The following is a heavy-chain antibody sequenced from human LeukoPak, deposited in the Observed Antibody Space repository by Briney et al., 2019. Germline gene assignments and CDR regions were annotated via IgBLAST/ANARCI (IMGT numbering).Heavy chain of an antibody. V-gene: IGHV4-59*08. CDR2: IHYTGRT. D-gene: IGHD3-3*02. CDR3: ARRVIESAVISERNWFDP. Sequence: SETLSLACTVSGDSISSYFWSWIRQPPGKGLEWIGSIHYTGRTNYNPSLKSRVTISVDTTTNQFSLKLSSVTAADTAVYYCARRVIESAVISERNWFDPWGQGTLVTVSS. CDR1: GDSISSYF. J-gene: IGHJ5*02.